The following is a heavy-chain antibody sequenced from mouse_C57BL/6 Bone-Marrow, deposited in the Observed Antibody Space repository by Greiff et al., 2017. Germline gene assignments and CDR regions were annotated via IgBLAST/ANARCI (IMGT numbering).Heavy chain of an antibody. CDR2: ISPGDGDT. J-gene: IGHJ3*01. CDR1: GYAFSSYW. CDR3: AREGKYAYSNYFPWVAY. V-gene: IGHV1-80*01. Sequence: QVQLQQSGAELVKPGASVKISCKASGYAFSSYWMNWVKQRPGKGLEWSGQISPGDGDTTYNGKFKGKATLTADKSSSTSYMQLSSLTSEDSAVYCCAREGKYAYSNYFPWVAYWGQGTLVTVSA. D-gene: IGHD2-5*01.